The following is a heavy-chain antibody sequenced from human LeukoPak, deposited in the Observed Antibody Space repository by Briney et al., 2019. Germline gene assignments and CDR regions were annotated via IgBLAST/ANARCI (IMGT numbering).Heavy chain of an antibody. CDR3: ARESVQDWFDP. CDR1: GGSFSGYY. D-gene: IGHD1-1*01. J-gene: IGHJ5*02. V-gene: IGHV4-34*01. Sequence: PSETLSLTCAVYGGSFSGYYWSWIRQPPGKGLEWIGEINHSGSTNYNPSLKSRVTISVDTSKNQFSLKLSSVTAADTAVYYCARESVQDWFDPWGQGTLATVSS. CDR2: INHSGST.